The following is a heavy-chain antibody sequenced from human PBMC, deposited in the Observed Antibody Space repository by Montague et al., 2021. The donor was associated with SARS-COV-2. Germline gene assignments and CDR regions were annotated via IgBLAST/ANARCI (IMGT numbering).Heavy chain of an antibody. CDR2: IHTSGST. CDR1: GGSISYGIYF. J-gene: IGHJ4*02. D-gene: IGHD2-21*02. V-gene: IGHV4-61*02. Sequence: TLSLTCTVSGGSISYGIYFWTWIRQPAGKGLEWIGRIHTSGSTNYXPSLESRVAISIDTSKAQFSLELRSVTAADTAVYYCASSHCGGDCYSGQGTLVTVSS. CDR3: ASSHCGGDCY.